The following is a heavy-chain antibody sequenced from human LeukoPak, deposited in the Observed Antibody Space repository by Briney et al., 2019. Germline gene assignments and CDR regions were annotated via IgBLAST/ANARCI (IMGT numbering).Heavy chain of an antibody. V-gene: IGHV3-7*05. CDR2: IKQDGSEK. D-gene: IGHD2-15*01. CDR3: ARTIVVAEPATLDY. Sequence: PGGSLRLSCAASGFTLSSYWMSWVRQAPGKGLEWVANIKQDGSEKYYLDSVKGRFTISRDNAKNSLYVQMNSLRAEDTAVYYCARTIVVAEPATLDYWGQGTLVTVSS. J-gene: IGHJ4*02. CDR1: GFTLSSYW.